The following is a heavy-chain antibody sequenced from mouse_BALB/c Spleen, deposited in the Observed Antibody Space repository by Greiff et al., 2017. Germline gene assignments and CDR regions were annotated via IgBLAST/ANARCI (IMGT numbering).Heavy chain of an antibody. J-gene: IGHJ1*01. Sequence: EVKLVESGGGLVKPGGSLKLSCAASGFTFSSYAMSWVRQTPEKRLEWVASISSGGSTYYPDSVKGRFTISRDNARNILYLQMSSLRSEDTAMYYCARGYGNWYFDVWGAGTTVTVSS. V-gene: IGHV5-6-5*01. CDR3: ARGYGNWYFDV. CDR1: GFTFSSYA. D-gene: IGHD2-10*02. CDR2: ISSGGST.